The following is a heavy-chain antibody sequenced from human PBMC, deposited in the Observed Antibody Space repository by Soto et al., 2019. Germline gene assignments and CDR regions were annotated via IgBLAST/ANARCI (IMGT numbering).Heavy chain of an antibody. CDR3: ARDNNPTYYDFWSGYYNWFDP. D-gene: IGHD3-3*01. CDR1: GGTFSSYT. V-gene: IGHV1-69*04. Sequence: SVKVSCKASGGTFSSYTISWVRQAPGQGLEWMGRIIPILGIANYAQKFQGRVTITADKSTSTAYMELSSLRSEDTAVYYCARDNNPTYYDFWSGYYNWFDPWGQGTLVTVSS. J-gene: IGHJ5*02. CDR2: IIPILGIA.